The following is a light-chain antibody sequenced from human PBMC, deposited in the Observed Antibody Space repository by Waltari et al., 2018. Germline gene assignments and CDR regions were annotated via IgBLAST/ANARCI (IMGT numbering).Light chain of an antibody. V-gene: IGLV1-44*01. CDR3: AAWDDSLNAEV. Sequence: QSVLTQPPSASGAPGQRVPISCSGSSSNIGSNTVNWYQHPPGTAPKLLIYYNNQRPSGVPDRFSGSKSGTSASLAISGLQSEDEADYYCAAWDDSLNAEVFGGGTKLTVL. J-gene: IGLJ3*02. CDR1: SSNIGSNT. CDR2: YNN.